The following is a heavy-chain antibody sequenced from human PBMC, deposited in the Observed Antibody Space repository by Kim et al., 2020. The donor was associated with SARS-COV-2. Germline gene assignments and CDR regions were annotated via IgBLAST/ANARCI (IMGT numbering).Heavy chain of an antibody. CDR3: ARGGGYYDILTGYYDLYYFDY. CDR1: GGSISSGGYY. D-gene: IGHD3-9*01. V-gene: IGHV4-31*03. J-gene: IGHJ4*02. Sequence: SETLSLTCTVSGGSISSGGYYWSWIRQHPGKGLEWIGYIYYSGSTYYNPSLKSRVTISVDTSKNQFSLKLSSVTAADTAVYYCARGGGYYDILTGYYDLYYFDYWGQGTLVTVSS. CDR2: IYYSGST.